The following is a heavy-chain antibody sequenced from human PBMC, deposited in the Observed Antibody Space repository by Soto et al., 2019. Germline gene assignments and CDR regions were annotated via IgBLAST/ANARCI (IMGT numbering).Heavy chain of an antibody. Sequence: QVQLVESGGGAVQPGESLRLSCVASGFDFTYYAMHWVRQVPGKGLESVAVMSSYESKIHHTDHVKGPITIARDNSQNTLYLQMTSLRKEDTAVYFCAKDEGVGGTLGLFDYWGQGTVVSVSS. CDR2: MSSYESKI. CDR3: AKDEGVGGTLGLFDY. D-gene: IGHD1-26*01. CDR1: GFDFTYYA. V-gene: IGHV3-30*18. J-gene: IGHJ4*02.